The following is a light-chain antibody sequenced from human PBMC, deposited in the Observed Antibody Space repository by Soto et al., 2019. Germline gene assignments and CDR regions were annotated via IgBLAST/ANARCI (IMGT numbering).Light chain of an antibody. J-gene: IGLJ2*01. CDR1: SSDVGSYNR. CDR3: SSYTSSSTFVV. V-gene: IGLV2-18*02. CDR2: EVS. Sequence: QSVLTQPPSVSGSLGQSVTMSCTGSSSDVGSYNRVSWYQQPPGTAPKLMIYEVSNRPSGVPDRFSGSKSGKTASLTISGLQAEDEADYYCSSYTSSSTFVVFGGGTKLTVL.